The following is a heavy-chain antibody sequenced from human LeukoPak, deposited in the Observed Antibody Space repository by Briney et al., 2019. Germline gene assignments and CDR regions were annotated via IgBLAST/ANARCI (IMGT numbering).Heavy chain of an antibody. CDR2: ITSRSTI. CDR3: AKDGNWARFED. Sequence: GGTLRLSCAASGFIFSHYGMNWVRQAPGKGLEWVSGITSRSTIYYADSVKSRFTISRDNSKNMVWLQINSPTAEDTATYYCAKDGNWARFEDWGQGTLVTVSS. J-gene: IGHJ4*02. CDR1: GFIFSHYG. D-gene: IGHD7-27*01. V-gene: IGHV3-23*01.